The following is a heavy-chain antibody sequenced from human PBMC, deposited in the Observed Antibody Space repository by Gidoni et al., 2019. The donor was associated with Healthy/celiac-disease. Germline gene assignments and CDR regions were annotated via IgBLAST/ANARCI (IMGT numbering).Heavy chain of an antibody. V-gene: IGHV3-30-3*01. J-gene: IGHJ3*02. CDR2: ISYDGSKK. Sequence: QVQLVESGGGVVQPGRSLRLSCAAPGFTFRSYAMHWVRQAPGKGLEWVAVISYDGSKKYYADSVKGRFTISRDNSKNTLYLQMNSLRAEDTAVYYCARDHYGGNVGGAAFDIWGQGTMVTVSS. D-gene: IGHD4-17*01. CDR1: GFTFRSYA. CDR3: ARDHYGGNVGGAAFDI.